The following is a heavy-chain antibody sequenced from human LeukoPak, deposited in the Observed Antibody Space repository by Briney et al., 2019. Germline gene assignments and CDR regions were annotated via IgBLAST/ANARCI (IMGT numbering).Heavy chain of an antibody. CDR3: ARVPDSSGYYYYFDY. CDR1: GGSISSYY. J-gene: IGHJ4*02. Sequence: SETLSLTCTVSGGSISSYYWSWIRQPPGKGLEWIGYIYYSGSTNYNPSLKSRLTILVDTSKNQFSLKLSSVTAAGTAVYYCARVPDSSGYYYYFDYWGQGTLVTVSS. CDR2: IYYSGST. D-gene: IGHD3-22*01. V-gene: IGHV4-59*01.